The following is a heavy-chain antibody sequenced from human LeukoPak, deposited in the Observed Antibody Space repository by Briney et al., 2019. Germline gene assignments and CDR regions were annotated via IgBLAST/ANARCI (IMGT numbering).Heavy chain of an antibody. CDR2: INPNSGGT. D-gene: IGHD5-12*01. J-gene: IGHJ4*02. V-gene: IGHV1-2*02. Sequence: GASRNVSCKASGYTFTAYNMHWVRHAPGQGLEWMGWINPNSGGTNYAQKVQGRVTVTRDTSISTAYMELSRLRSDDTAVYYCARVCSGYDYEYFDYWGQGTLVTVSS. CDR1: GYTFTAYN. CDR3: ARVCSGYDYEYFDY.